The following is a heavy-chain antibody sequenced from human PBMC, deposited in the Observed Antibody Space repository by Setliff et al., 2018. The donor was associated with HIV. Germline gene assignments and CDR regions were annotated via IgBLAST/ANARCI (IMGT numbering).Heavy chain of an antibody. D-gene: IGHD3-22*01. Sequence: SETLSLTCAVSGGSISSNNWWSWVRQPPGKGLEWIGEIYHSGGTNYNPSLKSRVSISVDKSKNQFSLKLSSVTAADTAVYYCAGGWGWNDDESSGRPQYAFDIWGQGTMVTVSS. CDR1: GGSISSNNW. CDR2: IYHSGGT. J-gene: IGHJ3*02. CDR3: AGGWGWNDDESSGRPQYAFDI. V-gene: IGHV4-4*02.